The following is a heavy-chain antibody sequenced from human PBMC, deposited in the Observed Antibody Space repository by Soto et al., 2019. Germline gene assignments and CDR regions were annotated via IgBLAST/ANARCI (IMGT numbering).Heavy chain of an antibody. V-gene: IGHV1-8*01. Sequence: ASVKVSCKASGYTFTSYDINWVRQATGQGLEWMGWMNPNSGNTGYAQKFQGRVTMTRNTSISTAYMELSSLRSEDTAVYYCARVVGGYCSGGSCYDYGMDVWGQGTTATVSS. CDR3: ARVVGGYCSGGSCYDYGMDV. CDR2: MNPNSGNT. CDR1: GYTFTSYD. D-gene: IGHD2-15*01. J-gene: IGHJ6*02.